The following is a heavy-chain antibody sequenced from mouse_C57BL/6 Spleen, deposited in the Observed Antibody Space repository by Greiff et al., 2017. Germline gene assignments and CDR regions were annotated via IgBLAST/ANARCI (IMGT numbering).Heavy chain of an antibody. CDR1: GYTFTSYW. V-gene: IGHV1-64*01. D-gene: IGHD1-1*01. J-gene: IGHJ1*03. Sequence: VKLQQPGAELVKPGASVKLSCKASGYTFTSYWMHWVKQRPGQGLEWIGMIHPNSGSTNYNEKFKSKATLTVDKSSSTAYMQLSSLTSDDSAVYYCARDYYGSSYRYFDVWGTGTTVTVSS. CDR2: IHPNSGST. CDR3: ARDYYGSSYRYFDV.